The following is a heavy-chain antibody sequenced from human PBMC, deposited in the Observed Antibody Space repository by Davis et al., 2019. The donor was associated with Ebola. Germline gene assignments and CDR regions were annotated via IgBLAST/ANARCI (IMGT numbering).Heavy chain of an antibody. CDR1: GFTFSSYS. D-gene: IGHD3-22*01. J-gene: IGHJ3*02. CDR3: ARGGYYDSSGYSHEAFDI. CDR2: ISSSSSYI. Sequence: GESLKISCAASGFTFSSYSMNWVRQAPGKGLEWVSSISSSSSYIYYADSVKGRFTISRDTAKNSLYLQMNSLRAEDTAVYYCARGGYYDSSGYSHEAFDIWGQGTMVTVSS. V-gene: IGHV3-21*01.